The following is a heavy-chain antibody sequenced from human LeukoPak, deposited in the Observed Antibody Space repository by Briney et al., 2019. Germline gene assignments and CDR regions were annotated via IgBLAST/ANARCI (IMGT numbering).Heavy chain of an antibody. Sequence: GGALRLSCAASGFTFSSYSMNWVRQAPGKGLEWVSYISSSSSTIYYADSVKGRFTISRDNAKNSLYLQMNSLRAEDTAVYYCARDCVRAVAGTCWFDPWGQGTLVTLSS. CDR1: GFTFSSYS. J-gene: IGHJ5*02. CDR2: ISSSSSTI. V-gene: IGHV3-48*01. CDR3: ARDCVRAVAGTCWFDP. D-gene: IGHD6-19*01.